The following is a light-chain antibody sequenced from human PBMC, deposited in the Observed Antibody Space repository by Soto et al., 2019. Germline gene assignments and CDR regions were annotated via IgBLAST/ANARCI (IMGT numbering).Light chain of an antibody. CDR3: SSYTTRSTLI. CDR1: SSDVGGYNY. V-gene: IGLV2-14*01. CDR2: EVI. Sequence: QAVVTQPASVSGSPGQSITISCTGTSSDVGGYNYVSWYQQHPGKAPKLIIHEVINRPSGVSNRFSGSKSGNTASLTISGLQAEDEADYYCSSYTTRSTLIFGGGTKLTVL. J-gene: IGLJ2*01.